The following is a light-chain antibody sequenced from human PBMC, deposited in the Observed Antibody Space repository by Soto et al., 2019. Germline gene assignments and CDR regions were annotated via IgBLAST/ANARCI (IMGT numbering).Light chain of an antibody. CDR2: GAS. Sequence: EIVLTQSPGTLSLSPGERVTLSCRASQSVSSSYLAWYQQKPGQAPRLLIYGASSRATGIPDRFSGSGSGTDFPLTISRLVPEDFAVYYCQQYGSSPPYTFGQGTKLEIK. CDR1: QSVSSSY. V-gene: IGKV3-20*01. CDR3: QQYGSSPPYT. J-gene: IGKJ2*01.